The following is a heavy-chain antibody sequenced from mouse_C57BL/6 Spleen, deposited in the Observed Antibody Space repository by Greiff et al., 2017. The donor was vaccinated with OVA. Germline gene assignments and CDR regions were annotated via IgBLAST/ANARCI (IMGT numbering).Heavy chain of an antibody. D-gene: IGHD2-4*01. J-gene: IGHJ4*01. CDR2: ISSGSSTI. V-gene: IGHV5-17*01. CDR1: GFTFSDYG. Sequence: EVKLVESGGGLVKPGGSLKLSCAASGFTFSDYGMHWVRQAPEKGLEWVAYISSGSSTIYYADTVKGRFTISRDNAKNTLFLQMTSLRSEDTAMYYCARRYYDYDYAMDYWGQGTSVTVSS. CDR3: ARRYYDYDYAMDY.